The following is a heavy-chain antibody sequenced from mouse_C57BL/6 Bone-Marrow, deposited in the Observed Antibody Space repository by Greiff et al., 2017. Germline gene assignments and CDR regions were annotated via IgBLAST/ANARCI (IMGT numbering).Heavy chain of an antibody. J-gene: IGHJ1*03. D-gene: IGHD1-1*01. CDR3: ARGDYGSSYWYFDV. Sequence: QVQLQQSGAELVRPGASVKLSCKASGYTFTDYYINWVKQRPGQGLEWIARIYPGSGNTYYNEKFKGKATLTAEKFSSTAYMQLSSLTSEDSAVYFCARGDYGSSYWYFDVWGTGTTVTVSS. CDR2: IYPGSGNT. V-gene: IGHV1-76*01. CDR1: GYTFTDYY.